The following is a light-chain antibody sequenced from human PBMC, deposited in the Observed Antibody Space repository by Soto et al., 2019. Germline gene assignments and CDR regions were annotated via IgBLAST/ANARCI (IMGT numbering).Light chain of an antibody. V-gene: IGLV2-14*01. CDR1: SSDVGGYNY. CDR3: SSYTSSSTVV. Sequence: QSALTQPASVSGSPGQSITISCTGTSSDVGGYNYVSWYQQHPGKAPKLMIYEVSNRPSGVSNRFSGSKSGNTASLTISGLQAEDEADYSCSSYTSSSTVVFGGGTNLTVL. J-gene: IGLJ2*01. CDR2: EVS.